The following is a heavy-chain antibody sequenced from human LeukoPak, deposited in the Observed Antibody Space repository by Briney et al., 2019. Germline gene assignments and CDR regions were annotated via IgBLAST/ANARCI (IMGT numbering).Heavy chain of an antibody. CDR2: IIPIFGTA. CDR3: AKSPSSDYGDRGFDY. Sequence: SVKVSCKASGGTFSSYAISWVRQAPGQGLEWMGGIIPIFGTANYAQKFQGRVTITADESTSTAYMELSSLRPEDTAVYYCAKSPSSDYGDRGFDYWGQGTLVTVSS. D-gene: IGHD4-17*01. CDR1: GGTFSSYA. J-gene: IGHJ4*02. V-gene: IGHV1-69*13.